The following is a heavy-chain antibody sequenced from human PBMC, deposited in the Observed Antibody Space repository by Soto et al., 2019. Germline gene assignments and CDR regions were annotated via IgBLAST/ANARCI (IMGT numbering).Heavy chain of an antibody. CDR3: GRVWRRGWYFEL. V-gene: IGHV4-59*01. CDR1: GGSMSSYY. D-gene: IGHD1-1*01. J-gene: IGHJ2*01. Sequence: SETLSLTCTVSGGSMSSYYWRWIRQPPGKGLEWIGYISYSGSPAYNPSLKSRVTMSVDTSKNQLSLNLTSATAADTAIYDCGRVWRRGWYFELWGRGTLVTVSS. CDR2: ISYSGSP.